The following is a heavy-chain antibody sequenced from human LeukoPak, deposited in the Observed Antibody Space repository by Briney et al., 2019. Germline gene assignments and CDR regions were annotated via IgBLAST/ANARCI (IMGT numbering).Heavy chain of an antibody. CDR2: ISSSGSTT. J-gene: IGHJ4*02. V-gene: IGHV3-48*03. Sequence: LGGSLRLSCAASGFSFRSHEMNWVRQAPGKGLEWISYISSSGSTTYYADSVKGRFTISRDNAKNSLYLQMNSLRAEDTAVYYCARDSSITHFRGVKDYWGQGTLVTVSS. CDR1: GFSFRSHE. CDR3: ARDSSITHFRGVKDY. D-gene: IGHD3-10*01.